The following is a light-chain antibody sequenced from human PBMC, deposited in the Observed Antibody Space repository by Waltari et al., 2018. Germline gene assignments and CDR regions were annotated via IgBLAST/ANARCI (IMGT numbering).Light chain of an antibody. Sequence: QSALTQPAAVSGSPGPSITIPCTGTSSDIGGYNYVSWYQQHPGKAPKLMIYAVTNRPSGVSNRFSGSKSGNTASLTISGLQAEDEAAYYCGSYRSSALEAIFGGGTKLTVL. V-gene: IGLV2-14*03. J-gene: IGLJ2*01. CDR2: AVT. CDR3: GSYRSSALEAI. CDR1: SSDIGGYNY.